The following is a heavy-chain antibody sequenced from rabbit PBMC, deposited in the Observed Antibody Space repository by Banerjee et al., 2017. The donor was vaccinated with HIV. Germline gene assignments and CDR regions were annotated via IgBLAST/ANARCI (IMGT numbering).Heavy chain of an antibody. D-gene: IGHD1-1*01. V-gene: IGHV1S45*01. Sequence: QEQLEESGGDLVKPGGSLTLTCTASGFSFSNKYVMCWVRRAPGKGLEWIACINTSTGNTVYASWAKGRFTISKTSSTTVTLQMTSLTAADTATYFCAREDGGVGGYDNNLWGQGTLVTVS. J-gene: IGHJ4*01. CDR3: AREDGGVGGYDNNL. CDR2: INTSTGNT. CDR1: GFSFSNKYV.